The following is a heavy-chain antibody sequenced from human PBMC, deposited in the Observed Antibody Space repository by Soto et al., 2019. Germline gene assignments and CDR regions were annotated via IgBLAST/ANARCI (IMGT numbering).Heavy chain of an antibody. D-gene: IGHD3-3*01. CDR3: AKDPRTHYDSWSDYYRGGCCEH. J-gene: IGHJ1*01. Sequence: QVQLVESGGSVVQPGRSLRLSCAASGFTFSRYGMHWVRQAPGKGLEWLAVISYDGSNKKYADSVKGRFTLSRDNSKNPLYLQMNSLRAEDKAVYYCAKDPRTHYDSWSDYYRGGCCEHWGQGTLVTVPS. CDR1: GFTFSRYG. CDR2: ISYDGSNK. V-gene: IGHV3-30*18.